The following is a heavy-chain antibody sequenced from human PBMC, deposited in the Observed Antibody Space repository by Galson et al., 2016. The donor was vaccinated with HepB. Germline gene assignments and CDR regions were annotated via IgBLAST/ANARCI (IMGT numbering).Heavy chain of an antibody. D-gene: IGHD3-22*01. CDR2: ISWNSGSI. V-gene: IGHV3-9*01. CDR1: GFTLDHYA. J-gene: IGHJ3*02. Sequence: SLRLSCAASGFTLDHYAMHWVRQAPGKGLEWVSGISWNSGSIGYADSVKGRFTISRDNAKNSLYLQMNSLRAGDTALYYCAKDSGAYYYDSSGYRPNPFDIRSQGKKVTVSS. CDR3: AKDSGAYYYDSSGYRPNPFDI.